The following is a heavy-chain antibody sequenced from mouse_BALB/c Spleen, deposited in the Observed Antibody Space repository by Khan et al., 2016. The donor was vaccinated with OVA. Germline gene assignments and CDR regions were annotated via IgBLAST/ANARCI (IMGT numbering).Heavy chain of an antibody. CDR3: ANGNYGWFAY. J-gene: IGHJ3*01. CDR1: GFTFSSFV. Sequence: EVELVESGGVLLEPGGSLKLSCAASGFTFSSFVMSWVRQTPEKRLEWVATISSAATYTYYPDSVKGRFTISRDNAKNTLYLQMNSLRSDDTAIYYCANGNYGWFAYWGQGTLVTVST. V-gene: IGHV5-9-1*01. D-gene: IGHD2-1*01. CDR2: ISSAATYT.